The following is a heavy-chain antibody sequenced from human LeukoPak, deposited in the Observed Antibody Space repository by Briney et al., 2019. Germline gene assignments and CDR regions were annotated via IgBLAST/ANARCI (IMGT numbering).Heavy chain of an antibody. Sequence: GGSLRLSCSASGFTFSRYAMHWVRQAPGKGLEYVSGINDNGGRTHYGDSVKGRFSISRDNSKNTLHLQMSTLRAEDTALYYCVKDVGGSYAFDYWGQGTLVSVSS. D-gene: IGHD1-26*01. J-gene: IGHJ4*02. CDR2: INDNGGRT. V-gene: IGHV3-64D*09. CDR3: VKDVGGSYAFDY. CDR1: GFTFSRYA.